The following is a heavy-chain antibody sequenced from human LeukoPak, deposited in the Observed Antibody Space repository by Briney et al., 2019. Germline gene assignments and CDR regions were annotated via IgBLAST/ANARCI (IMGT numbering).Heavy chain of an antibody. CDR2: IYYSGST. V-gene: IGHV4-59*01. CDR3: ARARWWFDP. D-gene: IGHD4-23*01. CDR1: GGSISSYY. Sequence: SETLSLTCTVSGGSISSYYWSWIRQPPGKGLEWIGCIYYSGSTNYNPSLKSRVTISVDTSKNQFSLKLSSVTAADTAVYYCARARWWFDPWGQGTLVTVSS. J-gene: IGHJ5*02.